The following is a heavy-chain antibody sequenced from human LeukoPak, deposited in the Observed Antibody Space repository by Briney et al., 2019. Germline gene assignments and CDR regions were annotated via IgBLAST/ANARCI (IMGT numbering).Heavy chain of an antibody. D-gene: IGHD3-9*01. CDR3: ARAVQTYDILTGYVLYSHFDY. J-gene: IGHJ4*02. CDR2: ISYDGSNK. CDR1: GFTFSSYT. Sequence: GGSLRLSCAASGFTFSSYTMHWVRQAPGKGLEWVAVISYDGSNKYYADSVKGRFTISRDNSKNTLYLQMNSLRAEDTAVYYCARAVQTYDILTGYVLYSHFDYWGQGTLVTVSS. V-gene: IGHV3-30-3*01.